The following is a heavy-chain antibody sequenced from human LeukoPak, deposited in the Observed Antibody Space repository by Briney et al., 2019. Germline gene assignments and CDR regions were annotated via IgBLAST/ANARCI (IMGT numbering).Heavy chain of an antibody. Sequence: GGSLRLSCAASGFTFSSYWMSWVRQAPGKGLEWVAYIKKDGTEKYYVDSVKGRFTISRDNAKNSLYLQMNSLRAEDTAVFYCARGPLGFCSTSSCSFDSWGQGTLVTVSS. CDR3: ARGPLGFCSTSSCSFDS. CDR1: GFTFSSYW. V-gene: IGHV3-7*01. CDR2: IKKDGTEK. D-gene: IGHD2-2*01. J-gene: IGHJ4*02.